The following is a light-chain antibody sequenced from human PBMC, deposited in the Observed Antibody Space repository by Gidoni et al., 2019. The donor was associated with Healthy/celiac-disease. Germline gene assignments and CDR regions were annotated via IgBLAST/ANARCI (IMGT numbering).Light chain of an antibody. CDR1: QSVSSN. Sequence: EIVMTQSPATLSVYPGERATLSCRASQSVSSNLAWYQQKPGQAPRLLIYGASTRATGIPARLSGRGFGTEFTLTISSLQTEDFAVYYCQQYKNWPPGTFGQXTKVEIK. V-gene: IGKV3-15*01. J-gene: IGKJ1*01. CDR3: QQYKNWPPGT. CDR2: GAS.